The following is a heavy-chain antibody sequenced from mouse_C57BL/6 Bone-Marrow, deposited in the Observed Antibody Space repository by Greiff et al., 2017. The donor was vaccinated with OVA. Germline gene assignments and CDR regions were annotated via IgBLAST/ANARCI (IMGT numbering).Heavy chain of an antibody. CDR1: GFTFSSYT. J-gene: IGHJ1*03. Sequence: EVKLVESGGGLVKPGGSLKLSCAASGFTFSSYTMSWVRQTPEKRLEWVATISGGGGNTYYPDSVKGRFTISRDNAKNTLYLQMSSLRSEDTALYYCARQSGWLLHWYFDVWGTGTTVTVSS. CDR3: ARQSGWLLHWYFDV. CDR2: ISGGGGNT. D-gene: IGHD2-3*01. V-gene: IGHV5-9*01.